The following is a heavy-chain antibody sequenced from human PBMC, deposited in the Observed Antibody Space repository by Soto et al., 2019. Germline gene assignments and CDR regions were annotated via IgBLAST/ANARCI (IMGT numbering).Heavy chain of an antibody. D-gene: IGHD3-22*01. Sequence: PPETLSLTFTVSGGSVSSGNYYWSWIRHPPGKGLEWIGYLYYSGRLNYNASLRSRVTISPETSKNHFSLELSSVTAADTTVYYCARDPGYDSSGSFVDYWRQGTLVTVSS. CDR3: ARDPGYDSSGSFVDY. CDR1: GGSVSSGNYY. CDR2: LYYSGRL. V-gene: IGHV4-61*03. J-gene: IGHJ4*02.